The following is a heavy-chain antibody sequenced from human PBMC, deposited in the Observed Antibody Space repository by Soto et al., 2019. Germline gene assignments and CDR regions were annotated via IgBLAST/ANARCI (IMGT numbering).Heavy chain of an antibody. D-gene: IGHD3-3*01. CDR3: ARGRGTIFGVVIGRYGMDV. CDR1: GGTFSSYA. V-gene: IGHV1-69*13. Sequence: GASVKVSCKASGGTFSSYAISWVRQAPGQGLEWMGGIIPIFGTANYAQKFQGRVTITADESTSTAYMELSSLRSEDMAVYYCARGRGTIFGVVIGRYGMDVWGQGTTVTVSS. CDR2: IIPIFGTA. J-gene: IGHJ6*02.